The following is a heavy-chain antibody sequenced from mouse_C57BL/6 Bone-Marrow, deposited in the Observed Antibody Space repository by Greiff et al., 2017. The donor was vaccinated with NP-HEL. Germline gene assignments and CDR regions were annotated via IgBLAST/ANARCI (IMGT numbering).Heavy chain of an antibody. Sequence: EVKLMESGGDLVKPGGSLKLSCAASGFTFSSYGMSWVRQTPDKRLEWVATISSGGSYTYYPDSVKGRFTISRDNAKNTLYLQMSSLKSEDTAMYYCARQGGYDFAWFAYWGQGTLVTVSA. D-gene: IGHD2-4*01. J-gene: IGHJ3*01. V-gene: IGHV5-6*01. CDR1: GFTFSSYG. CDR2: ISSGGSYT. CDR3: ARQGGYDFAWFAY.